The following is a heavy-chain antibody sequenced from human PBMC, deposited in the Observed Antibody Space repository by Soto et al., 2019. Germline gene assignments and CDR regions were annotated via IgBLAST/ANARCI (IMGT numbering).Heavy chain of an antibody. J-gene: IGHJ6*02. CDR2: IIPFFKGT. CDR1: GGAFSGHA. Sequence: QVHLVQSGAEVKKPGSWVKVSCKASGGAFSGHAISWLRQAPGQGLEWMGQIIPFFKGTKYAQNFQGRVTITADDSTSTASMYLSSLTSEDTAVYYCARDVPLNYYDSTYSYYALDVWGQGTTVTVSS. D-gene: IGHD3-22*01. CDR3: ARDVPLNYYDSTYSYYALDV. V-gene: IGHV1-69*01.